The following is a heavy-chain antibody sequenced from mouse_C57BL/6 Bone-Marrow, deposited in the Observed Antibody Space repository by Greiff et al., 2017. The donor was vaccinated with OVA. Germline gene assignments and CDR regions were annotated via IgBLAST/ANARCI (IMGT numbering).Heavy chain of an antibody. J-gene: IGHJ4*01. CDR3: ARRYGSFYAMDY. D-gene: IGHD1-1*01. Sequence: VQLKESGAELVRPGTSVKVSCKASGYAFTNYLIEWVKQRPGQGLEWIGVINPGSGGTNYNEKFKGKATLTADKSSSTAYMQLSSLTSEDSAVYFCARRYGSFYAMDYWGQGTSVTVSS. V-gene: IGHV1-54*01. CDR2: INPGSGGT. CDR1: GYAFTNYL.